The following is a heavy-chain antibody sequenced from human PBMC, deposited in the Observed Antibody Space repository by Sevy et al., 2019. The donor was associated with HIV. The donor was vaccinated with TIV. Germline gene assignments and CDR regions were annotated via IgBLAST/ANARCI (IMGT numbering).Heavy chain of an antibody. Sequence: KQSQTLSLTCAISGDSVSSNSVAWNWIRQSPSRGLEWLGRTYYRSKWYNDYAVSVKSRITINPDTSKNQCSLQLNSVTPEDTAVYYCARDDSSGYYFLGRFDYWGQGTLVTVSS. CDR3: ARDDSSGYYFLGRFDY. D-gene: IGHD3-22*01. CDR2: TYYRSKWYN. J-gene: IGHJ4*02. V-gene: IGHV6-1*01. CDR1: GDSVSSNSVA.